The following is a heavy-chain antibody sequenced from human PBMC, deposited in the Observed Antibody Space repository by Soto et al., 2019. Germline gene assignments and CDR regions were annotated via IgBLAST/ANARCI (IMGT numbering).Heavy chain of an antibody. D-gene: IGHD3-3*01. CDR1: GDTLNCYA. J-gene: IGHJ3*02. V-gene: IGHV1-69*06. Sequence: QVQLVQSGAEVKKAGSSVKVSCKASGDTLNCYAIIWVRQAPGQGLEWVGGIIPMFGSVNYAQRFQGRVTITADKSTKTAYMDLSSLKFEDTAVYYCARGRLEANDFWIGIVAFDIWGLGTMVTVSS. CDR3: ARGRLEANDFWIGIVAFDI. CDR2: IIPMFGSV.